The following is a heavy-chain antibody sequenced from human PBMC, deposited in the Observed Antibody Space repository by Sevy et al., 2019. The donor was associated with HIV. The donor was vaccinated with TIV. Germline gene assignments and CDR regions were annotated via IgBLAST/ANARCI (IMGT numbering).Heavy chain of an antibody. J-gene: IGHJ4*02. CDR1: GFTFSSYS. CDR3: ARGLERYCSGGSCYFRPYFDY. D-gene: IGHD2-15*01. CDR2: ISSSSSYI. Sequence: GGSLRLSCAASGFTFSSYSMNWVRQAPGKGLEWVSSISSSSSYIYYADSVKGRFTISRDNAKNSLYLQMNSLRAEDTAVYHCARGLERYCSGGSCYFRPYFDYWGQGTLVTVSS. V-gene: IGHV3-21*01.